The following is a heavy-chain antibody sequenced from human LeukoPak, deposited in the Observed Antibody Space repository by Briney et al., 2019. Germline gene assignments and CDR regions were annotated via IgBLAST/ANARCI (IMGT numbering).Heavy chain of an antibody. Sequence: PSETLSLTCTGSGASLSSDYWSWLRQPPGEGLERIAYIYHSGKTNYNPSLKSRVTISLGTSKNQFSLRLSSVTAADTAVYYCATGAGWYNYWGQGTLVTVSS. V-gene: IGHV4-59*01. D-gene: IGHD6-19*01. CDR2: IYHSGKT. CDR3: ATGAGWYNY. J-gene: IGHJ4*02. CDR1: GASLSSDY.